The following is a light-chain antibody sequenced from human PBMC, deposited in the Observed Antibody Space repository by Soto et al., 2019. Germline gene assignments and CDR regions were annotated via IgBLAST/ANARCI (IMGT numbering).Light chain of an antibody. CDR1: SNDVGGYNY. Sequence: QSALTQPPSASGSPGQSVTISCTGTSNDVGGYNYVSWYQQYPGKAPKLMIYEVTKRPSGVPDRFSGSKTGNTASLTVSGLQAEDEADYYCTSRAGSNVVFGGGTQLTVL. V-gene: IGLV2-8*01. CDR2: EVT. CDR3: TSRAGSNVV. J-gene: IGLJ3*02.